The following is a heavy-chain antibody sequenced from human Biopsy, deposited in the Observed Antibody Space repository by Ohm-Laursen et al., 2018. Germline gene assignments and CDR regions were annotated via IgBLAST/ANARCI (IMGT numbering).Heavy chain of an antibody. D-gene: IGHD3-10*01. V-gene: IGHV3-11*01. J-gene: IGHJ4*02. CDR1: GFTFSDYY. CDR3: ARDGAGSYHDY. CDR2: ISGSGTTI. Sequence: SLRLSCSASGFTFSDYYMSWIRQAPGKGLEWLSYISGSGTTIFYADSVKGRFTVPRDNAKNSLYLQMNSLTVEDTAVYYCARDGAGSYHDYWGQGTLVTVSS.